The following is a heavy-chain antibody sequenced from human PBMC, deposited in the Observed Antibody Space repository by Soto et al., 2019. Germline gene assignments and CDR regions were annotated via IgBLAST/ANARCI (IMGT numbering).Heavy chain of an antibody. J-gene: IGHJ5*02. CDR1: GFTFSTYW. CDR3: ARDPQINSDTSGYVGS. CDR2: IKQDGSER. V-gene: IGHV3-7*01. D-gene: IGHD3-22*01. Sequence: GGSLRLSCASSGFTFSTYWMSWVRQAPGKGLEWVASIKQDGSERYFVDSVKGRFTVSRDNSKNTLFLQMSSLRAEDTAVYYCARDPQINSDTSGYVGSWGPGTLVTVSS.